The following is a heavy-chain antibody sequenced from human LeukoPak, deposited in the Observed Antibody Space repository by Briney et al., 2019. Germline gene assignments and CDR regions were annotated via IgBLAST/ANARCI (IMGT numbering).Heavy chain of an antibody. Sequence: GGSLRLSCAASGFTFSSYGMHWVRQTPGKGLEWVAFIPYDGSNKYYADSVKGRFTISRDYSKNTLYLQMNSLRVEDPAVYYCAKNGDCSGGSCYHSINWFDPWGQGTLVTVSS. CDR1: GFTFSSYG. D-gene: IGHD2-15*01. J-gene: IGHJ5*02. CDR3: AKNGDCSGGSCYHSINWFDP. CDR2: IPYDGSNK. V-gene: IGHV3-30*02.